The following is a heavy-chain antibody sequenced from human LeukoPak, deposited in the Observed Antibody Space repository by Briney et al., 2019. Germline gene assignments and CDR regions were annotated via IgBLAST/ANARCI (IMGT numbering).Heavy chain of an antibody. J-gene: IGHJ4*02. D-gene: IGHD3-22*01. CDR2: INPNSGVT. Sequence: ASVKVSCKASGYTFTGYYMHWVRQAPGQGLEWMGWINPNSGVTNYAQKFQGRVTMTRDTSISTAYMELSRLRSDDTAVYYCARDYYDSSGYPRLFDYWGQGTLVTVSS. CDR1: GYTFTGYY. CDR3: ARDYYDSSGYPRLFDY. V-gene: IGHV1-2*02.